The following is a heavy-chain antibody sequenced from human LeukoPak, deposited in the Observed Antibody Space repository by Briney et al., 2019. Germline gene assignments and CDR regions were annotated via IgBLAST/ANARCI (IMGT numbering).Heavy chain of an antibody. D-gene: IGHD3-3*01. V-gene: IGHV4-4*07. CDR1: GGSISSYY. Sequence: SETLSLTCTVSGGSISSYYWSWIRQPAGKGLEWIGRIYTSGTTNYNPSLKSRVTMSVDTSKNQFSLKLSTVTAADTAVYYCARDDFGSGYYDYWGQGTLVTVSS. J-gene: IGHJ4*02. CDR2: IYTSGTT. CDR3: ARDDFGSGYYDY.